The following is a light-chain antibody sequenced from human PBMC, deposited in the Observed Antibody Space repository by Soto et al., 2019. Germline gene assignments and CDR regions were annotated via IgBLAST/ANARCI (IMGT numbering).Light chain of an antibody. CDR1: QNIRSR. CDR2: DAS. V-gene: IGKV1-5*01. J-gene: IGKJ1*01. CDR3: QQYHSYWT. Sequence: DFQMTQSPSTLSASVGDRVTITCRASQNIRSRLAWFQQKPGKAPKLLIYDASSLESGVPQRFSGSGSGTEFTLTISSLQSEDFSTYYCQQYHSYWTFGQGTKV.